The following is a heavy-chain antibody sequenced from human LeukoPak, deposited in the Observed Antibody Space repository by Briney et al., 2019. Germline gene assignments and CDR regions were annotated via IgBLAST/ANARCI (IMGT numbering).Heavy chain of an antibody. V-gene: IGHV3-30*02. J-gene: IGHJ4*02. CDR1: GFTFSHYG. CDR3: AKELPIAARPSTAYLDY. CDR2: IRYDRSNE. D-gene: IGHD6-6*01. Sequence: GGSLRLSCAASGFTFSHYGMHWVRQAPGKGLEWVAFIRYDRSNEYYADSVKGRFTISRDNSKDTLYLQMNSLSAEDTAVYYCAKELPIAARPSTAYLDYWGQGTLVTVSS.